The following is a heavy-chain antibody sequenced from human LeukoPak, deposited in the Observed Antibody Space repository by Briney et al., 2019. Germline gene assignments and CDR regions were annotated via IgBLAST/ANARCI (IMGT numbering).Heavy chain of an antibody. CDR1: GGSISSSSYY. Sequence: SETLSLTCTVSGGSISSSSYYWGWIRQPPGKGLEWIGSMYYSGSTYYNPSLKSRVTISVDTSKNQFSLKLSSVTAADTAVYYCARVLTLTGFDYWGQGTLVTVSS. CDR3: ARVLTLTGFDY. J-gene: IGHJ4*02. V-gene: IGHV4-39*07. D-gene: IGHD7-27*01. CDR2: MYYSGST.